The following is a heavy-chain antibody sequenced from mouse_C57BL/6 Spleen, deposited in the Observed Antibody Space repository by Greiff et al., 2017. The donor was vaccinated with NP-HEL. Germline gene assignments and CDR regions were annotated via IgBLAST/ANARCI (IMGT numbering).Heavy chain of an antibody. CDR2: IYPSDSET. CDR3: AREGVRSSPLDY. Sequence: VQLQQPGAELVRPGSSVKLSCKASGYTFTSYWMDWVKQRPGQGLEWIGNIYPSDSETHYNQKFKDKATLTVDKSSSTAYMQLSSLTSEDSAVYYCAREGVRSSPLDYWGQGTTLTVSS. CDR1: GYTFTSYW. V-gene: IGHV1-61*01. D-gene: IGHD1-1*01. J-gene: IGHJ2*01.